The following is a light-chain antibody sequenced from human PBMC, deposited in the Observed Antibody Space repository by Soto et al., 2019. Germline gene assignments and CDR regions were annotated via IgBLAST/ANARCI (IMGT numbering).Light chain of an antibody. Sequence: DIQMTQSPSTLSASVGDRVTITCRASQSLRSWLVWYQQKPSKVPKLLIYKASILQSGVPSRFSGSESGTEFTLTISSLQPDDFATYYCQQYISYPLTFGGGTKVEIK. CDR3: QQYISYPLT. J-gene: IGKJ4*01. CDR1: QSLRSW. V-gene: IGKV1-5*03. CDR2: KAS.